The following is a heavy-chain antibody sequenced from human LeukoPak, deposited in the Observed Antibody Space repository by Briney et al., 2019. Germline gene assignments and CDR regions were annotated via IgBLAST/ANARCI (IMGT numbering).Heavy chain of an antibody. D-gene: IGHD6-19*01. CDR1: GFTVSSNY. J-gene: IGHJ4*02. CDR2: ISSSSYI. Sequence: GGSLRLSCAASGFTVSSNYMSWVRQAPGKGLEWVSSISSSSYIYYADSVKGRFTISRDNAKNSLYLQMNSLRAEDTAVYYCARGSYTVAVAGTELGYWGQGTLVTVSS. V-gene: IGHV3-69-1*01. CDR3: ARGSYTVAVAGTELGY.